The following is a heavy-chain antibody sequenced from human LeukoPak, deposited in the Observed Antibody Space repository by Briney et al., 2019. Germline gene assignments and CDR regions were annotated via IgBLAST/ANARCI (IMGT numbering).Heavy chain of an antibody. CDR1: GFTFSSYG. CDR3: AKASGFGVVITHLGYYYMDV. V-gene: IGHV3-30*02. J-gene: IGHJ6*03. Sequence: GGSLRLSCAASGFTFSSYGMHWVRQAPGKGLEWVAFIRYDGSNKYYADSVKGRFTISRDNSKNTLYLQMNSLRAEDTAVYYCAKASGFGVVITHLGYYYMDVWGKGTTVTVSS. CDR2: IRYDGSNK. D-gene: IGHD3-3*01.